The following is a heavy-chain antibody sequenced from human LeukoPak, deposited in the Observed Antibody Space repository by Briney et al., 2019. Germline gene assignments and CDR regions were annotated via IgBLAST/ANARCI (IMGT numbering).Heavy chain of an antibody. CDR3: ARDDVGATRDQAFQH. CDR2: IYHSGST. J-gene: IGHJ1*01. Sequence: SETLSLTCTVSDYSFSSGYCWGWIRRSPGKGLEWIGSIYHSGSTYYNPSLNSRVTISVDTSKNQFSLKLTSVTAADTAVYYCARDDVGATRDQAFQHWGQGTLVTVSS. V-gene: IGHV4-38-2*02. D-gene: IGHD1-26*01. CDR1: DYSFSSGYC.